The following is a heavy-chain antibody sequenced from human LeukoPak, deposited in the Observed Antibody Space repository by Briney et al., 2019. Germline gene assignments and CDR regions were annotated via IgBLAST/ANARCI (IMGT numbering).Heavy chain of an antibody. D-gene: IGHD1-26*01. CDR2: IHNSGST. V-gene: IGHV4-39*01. CDR3: ARSFIVGAIGGFDY. J-gene: IGHJ4*02. Sequence: SETLSLTCTVSGGSISSSAYHWGWIRQPPGKGLEWIGSIHNSGSTYYNPSLKSRVTISVRTSKNQFSLKLSSVTAADTAVYLCARSFIVGAIGGFDYWGQGTLVTVSS. CDR1: GGSISSSAYH.